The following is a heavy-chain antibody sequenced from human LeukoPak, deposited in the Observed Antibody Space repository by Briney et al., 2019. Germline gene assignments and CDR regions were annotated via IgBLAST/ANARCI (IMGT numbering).Heavy chain of an antibody. CDR2: INSDGSST. Sequence: GGSLRLSCAASGFTFSSYWMHWVRQAPGKGLVWVSRINSDGSSTSYADSVKGRFTISRDNAKNTLYLQMNSLRAEDTAVYYCAIHLLKQNIYYYDSSGLNSWGRGNLVNV. CDR1: GFTFSSYW. J-gene: IGHJ4*02. CDR3: AIHLLKQNIYYYDSSGLNS. V-gene: IGHV3-74*01. D-gene: IGHD3-22*01.